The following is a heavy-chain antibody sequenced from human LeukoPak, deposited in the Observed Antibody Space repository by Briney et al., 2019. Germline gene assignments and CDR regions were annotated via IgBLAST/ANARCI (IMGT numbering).Heavy chain of an antibody. CDR1: GFSLSTSGVG. V-gene: IGHV2-5*02. D-gene: IGHD3-10*01. CDR2: IYWDDDK. J-gene: IGHJ4*02. Sequence: SGPTLVKPTQTLTLTCTFSGFSLSTSGVGVGWIRQPPGKALEWLALIYWDDDKRYSPSLKTRLTITKDTSKNQVVLIMTNMDPVDTATYYCAHRLLNEASGTYYFDYWGQGALVTVSS. CDR3: AHRLLNEASGTYYFDY.